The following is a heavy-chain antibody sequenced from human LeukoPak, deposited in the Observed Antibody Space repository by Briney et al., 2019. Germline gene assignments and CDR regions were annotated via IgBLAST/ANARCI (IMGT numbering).Heavy chain of an antibody. Sequence: ASVEVSCKASGYTFTGYYMHWVRQAPGQGLEWMGWINPNSGGTNYAQKFQGRVTMTRDTSISTAYMELSRLRSDDTAVYYCARGDSTVPAARAFDIWGQGTMVTVSS. V-gene: IGHV1-2*02. D-gene: IGHD2-2*01. CDR2: INPNSGGT. J-gene: IGHJ3*02. CDR1: GYTFTGYY. CDR3: ARGDSTVPAARAFDI.